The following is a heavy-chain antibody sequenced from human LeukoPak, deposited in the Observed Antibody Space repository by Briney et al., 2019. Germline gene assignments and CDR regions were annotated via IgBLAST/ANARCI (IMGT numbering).Heavy chain of an antibody. J-gene: IGHJ4*02. CDR1: GGTFSSYA. CDR2: IIPIFGTA. V-gene: IGHV1-69*05. D-gene: IGHD3-22*01. CDR3: ESGYDSSGYHDY. Sequence: ASVKVSCKASGGTFSSYAISWVRQAPGQGLEWMGGIIPIFGTANYAQKFQGRVTITTDESTSTAYMELSSLRSEDTAVYYCESGYDSSGYHDYWGQGTLVTASS.